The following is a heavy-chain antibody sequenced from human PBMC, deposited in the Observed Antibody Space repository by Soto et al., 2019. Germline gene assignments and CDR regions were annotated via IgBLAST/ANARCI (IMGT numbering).Heavy chain of an antibody. V-gene: IGHV4-30-2*01. D-gene: IGHD4-4*01. CDR3: ARDYSFVMDV. Sequence: PSETLSLTCTVSGGSISSGGYYWSWIRQHPGKGLEWIGFISQSGNTDYNPSLKSRVTISVDKSKDQFSLNLSSVTAADTAVYFCARDYSFVMDVRGQGTTVTVSS. J-gene: IGHJ6*02. CDR2: ISQSGNT. CDR1: GGSISSGGYY.